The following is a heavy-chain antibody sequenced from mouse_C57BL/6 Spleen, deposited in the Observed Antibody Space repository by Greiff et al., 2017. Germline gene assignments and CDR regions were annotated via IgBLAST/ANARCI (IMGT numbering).Heavy chain of an antibody. Sequence: EVKLVESGGGLVKPGGSLKLSCAASGFTFSDYGMHWVRQAPEKGLEWVAYISSGSSTIYYADTVKGRFTISRDNAKNTLFLQMTSLRSEDTAMYYCARPGGTGWFAYWGQGTLVTVSA. CDR1: GFTFSDYG. CDR3: ARPGGTGWFAY. D-gene: IGHD4-1*01. V-gene: IGHV5-17*01. J-gene: IGHJ3*01. CDR2: ISSGSSTI.